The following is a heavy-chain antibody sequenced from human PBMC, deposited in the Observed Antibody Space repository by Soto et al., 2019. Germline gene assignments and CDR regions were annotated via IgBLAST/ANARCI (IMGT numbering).Heavy chain of an antibody. Sequence: PSETLSLTCAFSGCSISSGGYSWSWIRQPPGKGLEWIGYIYHSGSTYYNPSLKSRVTISVDRSKNQFSLKLSSVTAADTAVYYCARATVPSDVDYWGQGTLVTVSS. CDR2: IYHSGST. D-gene: IGHD4-17*01. J-gene: IGHJ4*02. CDR3: ARATVPSDVDY. CDR1: GCSISSGGYS. V-gene: IGHV4-30-2*01.